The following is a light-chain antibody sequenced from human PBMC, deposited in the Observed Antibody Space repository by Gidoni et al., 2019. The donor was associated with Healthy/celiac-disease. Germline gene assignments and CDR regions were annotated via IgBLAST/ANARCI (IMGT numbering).Light chain of an antibody. CDR3: QKRSKSLT. J-gene: IGKJ4*01. V-gene: IGKV3-11*01. CDR2: DAA. CDR1: QSVSSY. Sequence: EIVLTQSPATLSLSPGDSATLSCRASQSVSSYLAWYQQKPGQAPRLRIYDAANRATGIPARFRGRGSGTDFTLTTSSLEPEDWAVYYCQKRSKSLTFGGGTKVEIK.